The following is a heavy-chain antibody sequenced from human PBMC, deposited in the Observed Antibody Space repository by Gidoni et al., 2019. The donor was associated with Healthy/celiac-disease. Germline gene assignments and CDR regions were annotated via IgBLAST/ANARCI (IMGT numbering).Heavy chain of an antibody. Sequence: QVQLQQWGAGLLKPSETLSLTCAVYGGSFSGYYWSWIRQPPGKGLEWIGEINHSGSTNYNPSLKSRVTISVDTSKNQFSLKLSSVTAADTAVYYCAGEYSSGWDHRFDYWGQGTLVTVSS. CDR2: INHSGST. J-gene: IGHJ4*02. CDR1: GGSFSGYY. V-gene: IGHV4-34*01. CDR3: AGEYSSGWDHRFDY. D-gene: IGHD6-19*01.